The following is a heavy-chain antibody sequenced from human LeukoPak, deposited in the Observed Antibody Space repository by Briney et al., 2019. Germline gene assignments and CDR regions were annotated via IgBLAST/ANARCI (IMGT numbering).Heavy chain of an antibody. Sequence: GGSLRLSCAASGFTFSSYSMNWVRQAPGKGLEWVSSISSSSSYIYYADSVKGRFTISRDNAKNSLYLQRNSLRAEDTAVYYCARGRYGDGVDAEYFQHWGQGTLVTVSS. J-gene: IGHJ1*01. V-gene: IGHV3-21*01. CDR3: ARGRYGDGVDAEYFQH. D-gene: IGHD4-17*01. CDR1: GFTFSSYS. CDR2: ISSSSSYI.